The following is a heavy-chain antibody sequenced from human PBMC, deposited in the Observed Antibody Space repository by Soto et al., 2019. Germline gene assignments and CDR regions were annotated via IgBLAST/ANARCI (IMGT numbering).Heavy chain of an antibody. CDR3: ERDPLLQHTDYGMDV. CDR2: INPSGGST. CDR1: GYTFTSYY. V-gene: IGHV1-46*01. J-gene: IGHJ6*02. D-gene: IGHD4-4*01. Sequence: EASVKVSCKASGYTFTSYYMHWVRQAPGQGLEWMGIINPSGGSTSYAQKFQGRVTMTRDTSTSTVYMELSSLRSEDTAVYYCERDPLLQHTDYGMDVWGQGTTVTVSS.